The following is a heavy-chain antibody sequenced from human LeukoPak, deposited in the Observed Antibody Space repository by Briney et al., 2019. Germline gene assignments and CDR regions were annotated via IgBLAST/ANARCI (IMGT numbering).Heavy chain of an antibody. D-gene: IGHD3-10*01. V-gene: IGHV3-7*01. CDR2: IKQDGSEK. CDR1: GFTFSSYW. CDR3: ARSGLRTWFGELLPVDY. J-gene: IGHJ4*02. Sequence: GGSLRLSCAASGFTFSSYWMSWVRQAPGKGLEWVANIKQDGSEKYYVDSVKGRFTISRDNAKNSLYLQMNSLRAEDTAVCYCARSGLRTWFGELLPVDYWGQGTLVTVSS.